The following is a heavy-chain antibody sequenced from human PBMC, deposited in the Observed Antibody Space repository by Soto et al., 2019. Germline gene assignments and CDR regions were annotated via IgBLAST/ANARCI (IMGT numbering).Heavy chain of an antibody. Sequence: ASETLSLTCTVSGGSISSSSYYWGWIRQPPGKGLEWVGSIYYSGSTYYNPSLKSRVTISVDTSKNQFSLKLSSVTAADTAVYYCARSDYYLTYYFDYWGQGTLVTVSS. V-gene: IGHV4-39*01. D-gene: IGHD3-22*01. CDR2: IYYSGST. CDR1: GGSISSSSYY. J-gene: IGHJ4*02. CDR3: ARSDYYLTYYFDY.